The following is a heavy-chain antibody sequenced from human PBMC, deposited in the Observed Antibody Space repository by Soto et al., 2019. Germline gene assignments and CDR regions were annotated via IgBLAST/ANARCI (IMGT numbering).Heavy chain of an antibody. CDR1: GYTFTNYR. V-gene: IGHV1-18*01. J-gene: IGHJ4*02. CDR3: ARGWGYSSGDFDY. Sequence: QVQLVQSGAEVKKPGASVKVSCQASGYTFTNYRINWVRQAPGQGLEWMGWISTSTGNTDYVQKFQGRVTMTADTSTRTVFMDLRSLRSDDTAVYYCARGWGYSSGDFDYLGQGTLVAVSS. CDR2: ISTSTGNT. D-gene: IGHD2-15*01.